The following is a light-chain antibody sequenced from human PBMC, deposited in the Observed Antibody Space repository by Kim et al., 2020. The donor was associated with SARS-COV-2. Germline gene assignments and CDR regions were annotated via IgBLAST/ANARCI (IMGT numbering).Light chain of an antibody. Sequence: SSELTQDPAVSVALGQTVRITCQGDSLRRYYASWYQQKPGQAPVLVIYGKNNRPSGIPDRFSASSSANTASLTIPGAQAEDEAVYYCNSRDSSNSHWVLG. CDR1: SLRRYY. J-gene: IGLJ3*02. V-gene: IGLV3-19*01. CDR2: GKN. CDR3: NSRDSSNSHWV.